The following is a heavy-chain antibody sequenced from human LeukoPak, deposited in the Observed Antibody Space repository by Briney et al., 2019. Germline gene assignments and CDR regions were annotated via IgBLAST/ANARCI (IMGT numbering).Heavy chain of an antibody. Sequence: SETLSLTCSVYSGSFSGYYWSWIRQPPGKGLEWIGEINHSVGTNYNPSLKSRVTMSLDTTKVQFSLKLSSVTAADTAVYYCAITRYYYNSSSYGAPYYFDYWGQGTLVTVSS. J-gene: IGHJ4*02. D-gene: IGHD3-10*01. CDR1: SGSFSGYY. CDR2: INHSVGT. CDR3: AITRYYYNSSSYGAPYYFDY. V-gene: IGHV4-34*01.